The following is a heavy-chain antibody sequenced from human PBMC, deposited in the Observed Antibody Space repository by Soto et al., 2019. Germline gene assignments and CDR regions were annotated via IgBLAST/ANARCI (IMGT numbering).Heavy chain of an antibody. Sequence: GGSLRLSCAASGFTFSSYAMSWVRQAPGKGLEWVSAISGSGGSTYYADSVKGRFTISRDNSKNTLYLKMNSLRAEDRAVYYCAKAEFKPGAHCSGGSCYSEWYAFDIWGQGTMVTVSS. J-gene: IGHJ3*02. CDR1: GFTFSSYA. V-gene: IGHV3-23*01. D-gene: IGHD2-15*01. CDR2: ISGSGGST. CDR3: AKAEFKPGAHCSGGSCYSEWYAFDI.